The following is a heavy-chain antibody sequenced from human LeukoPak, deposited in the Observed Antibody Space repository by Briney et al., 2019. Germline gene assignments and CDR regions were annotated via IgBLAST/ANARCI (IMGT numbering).Heavy chain of an antibody. CDR3: ARDCDILTGYKHWFDP. CDR1: GYSISSGYY. Sequence: PSETLSPTCAVSGYSISSGYYWGWIRQPPGKGLEWIGSIYHSGSTYYNPSLKSRVTISVDTSKNQFSLKLSSVTAADTAVYYCARDCDILTGYKHWFDPWGQGTLVTVSS. CDR2: IYHSGST. V-gene: IGHV4-38-2*02. J-gene: IGHJ5*02. D-gene: IGHD3-9*01.